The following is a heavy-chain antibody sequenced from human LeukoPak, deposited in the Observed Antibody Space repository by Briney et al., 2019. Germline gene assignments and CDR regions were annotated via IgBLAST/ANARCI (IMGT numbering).Heavy chain of an antibody. D-gene: IGHD3-22*01. J-gene: IGHJ3*02. Sequence: GGSLRLSCAASGFTFSSYEMNWVRQAPGKGLEWVSYISSSGSTIYYADSVKGRFTISRDNAKNSLYLQMNSLRAEDTAVYYCARGGNIGYYFNAFDMWGQGTVVTVSS. CDR2: ISSSGSTI. CDR3: ARGGNIGYYFNAFDM. CDR1: GFTFSSYE. V-gene: IGHV3-48*03.